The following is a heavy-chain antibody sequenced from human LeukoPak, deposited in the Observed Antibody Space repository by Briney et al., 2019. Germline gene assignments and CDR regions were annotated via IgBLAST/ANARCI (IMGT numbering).Heavy chain of an antibody. D-gene: IGHD3-22*01. CDR2: ISAYNGNT. V-gene: IGHV1-18*01. CDR3: ARAKPYDNNGYSPELRY. J-gene: IGHJ4*02. Sequence: ASVKVSCKASGYTFTSYGISWVRQAPGQGLEWMGWISAYNGNTNYAQKLQGRVTMTTDTSTSTAYMELRSLRSDDTAVYYCARAKPYDNNGYSPELRYWGQGTLVSVS. CDR1: GYTFTSYG.